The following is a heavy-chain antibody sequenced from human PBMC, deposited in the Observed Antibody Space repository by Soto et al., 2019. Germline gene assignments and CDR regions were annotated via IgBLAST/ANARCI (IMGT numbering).Heavy chain of an antibody. D-gene: IGHD1-26*01. V-gene: IGHV3-53*01. CDR2: IYSNGNT. J-gene: IGHJ4*02. Sequence: PGGSLRLSCAASGFTVSSNYMSWVRQAPGKGLEWVSTIYSNGNTYYADSVKGRFTISRDKSKNTLYLQMNSLRAEDTAVYYCARDFPLSEYRFSGSYYYNYWDQGTLVTVSS. CDR1: GFTVSSNY. CDR3: ARDFPLSEYRFSGSYYYNY.